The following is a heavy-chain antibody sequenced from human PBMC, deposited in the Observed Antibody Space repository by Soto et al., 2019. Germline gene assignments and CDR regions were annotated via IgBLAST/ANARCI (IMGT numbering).Heavy chain of an antibody. V-gene: IGHV4-31*03. CDR3: ARADYGARGLAFDS. J-gene: IGHJ4*02. CDR2: IYYTGST. Sequence: QVQLQESGPGLVKTSQTLSLTCTVSGASTGSGGSYWSWIRQHPGKGLEWIGYIYYTGSTYYSPSLKSRASISVDTSNNQFSLKLDSATAADTAVYYCARADYGARGLAFDSWGQGTLVTVSS. CDR1: GASTGSGGSY. D-gene: IGHD4-17*01.